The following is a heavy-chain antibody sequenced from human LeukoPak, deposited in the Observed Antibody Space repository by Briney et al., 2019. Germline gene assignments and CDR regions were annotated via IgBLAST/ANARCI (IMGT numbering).Heavy chain of an antibody. J-gene: IGHJ3*02. V-gene: IGHV4-39*07. CDR3: ARDYGDYPDAFDI. Sequence: KPSKTLSLTCTVSGGSISSSSYYWGWIRQPPGKGLEWIGSIYYSGSTYYNPSLKSRVTISVDTSKNQFSLKLSSVTAADTAVYYCARDYGDYPDAFDIWGQGTMVTVSS. CDR1: GGSISSSSYY. D-gene: IGHD4-17*01. CDR2: IYYSGST.